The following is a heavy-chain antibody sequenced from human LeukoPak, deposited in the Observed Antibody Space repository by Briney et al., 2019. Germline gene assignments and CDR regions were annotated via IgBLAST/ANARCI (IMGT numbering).Heavy chain of an antibody. CDR1: GFTFSSFE. V-gene: IGHV3-48*03. Sequence: GGSLRLSCAASGFTFSSFEMNWVRQAPGKGLEWVSYISGSGSTAYYADSVKGRFTISRDSAKNSLYLQMNSLRVEDTAIYFCGLSGGSSPAYCGQGTLVTVSS. CDR3: GLSGGSSPAY. D-gene: IGHD2-15*01. J-gene: IGHJ4*02. CDR2: ISGSGSTA.